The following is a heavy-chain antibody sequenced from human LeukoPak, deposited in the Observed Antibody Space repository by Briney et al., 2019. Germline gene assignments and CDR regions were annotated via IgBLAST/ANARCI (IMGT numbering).Heavy chain of an antibody. V-gene: IGHV3-48*01. CDR3: ARDVLLWFGDSKGYYFDY. CDR1: GFTFSSYS. Sequence: GGSLRLSCAASGFTFSSYSMNWVRQAPGKGLEWVSYISSSSSTIYYADSVKGRFTISRDNAKNSLYLQMNSLRAEDTAVYYCARDVLLWFGDSKGYYFDYWGQGTLVTVSS. J-gene: IGHJ4*02. D-gene: IGHD3-10*01. CDR2: ISSSSSTI.